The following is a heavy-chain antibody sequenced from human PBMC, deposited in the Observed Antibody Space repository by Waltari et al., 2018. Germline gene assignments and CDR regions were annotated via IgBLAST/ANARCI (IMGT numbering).Heavy chain of an antibody. CDR3: AKDLGYRFASGSSYFDS. V-gene: IGHV3-30*18. CDR2: LIHDGSRK. Sequence: QVQLVESGGGVVQPGGSLRLSCGASGFIFGNYVLHWVRQAPGKGLSVLAGLIHDGSRKEKVDAGKGRFTISRDNSKSTLFLQMKSLTAEDSAVYYCAKDLGYRFASGSSYFDSWGQGVLVTVSS. J-gene: IGHJ4*02. D-gene: IGHD3-10*01. CDR1: GFIFGNYV.